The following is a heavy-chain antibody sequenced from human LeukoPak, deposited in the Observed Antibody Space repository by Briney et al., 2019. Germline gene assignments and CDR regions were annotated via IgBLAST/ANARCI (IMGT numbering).Heavy chain of an antibody. Sequence: ASAKVSCKASGYTLTGYYMHWVRQAPGQGLEWMGWINPNSGDTNSAQEFQGRVTMTRDTSISTAYMELSRLRSDDTAVYYCARLAGGLYQFDYWGQGALVTVSS. J-gene: IGHJ4*02. CDR3: ARLAGGLYQFDY. V-gene: IGHV1-2*02. D-gene: IGHD2-2*01. CDR2: INPNSGDT. CDR1: GYTLTGYY.